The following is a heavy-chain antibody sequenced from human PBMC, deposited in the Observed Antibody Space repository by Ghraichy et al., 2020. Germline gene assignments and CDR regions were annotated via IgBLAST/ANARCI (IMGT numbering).Heavy chain of an antibody. D-gene: IGHD6-19*01. CDR1: GGSISSYY. V-gene: IGHV4-4*07. CDR2: IYTSGST. J-gene: IGHJ5*02. Sequence: SETLSLTCTVSGGSISSYYWSWIRQPAGKGLEWIGRIYTSGSTNYNPSLKSRVTMSVDTSKNQFSLKLSSVTAADTAVYYCARVVKSGAVASPYWFDPWGQGTLVTVSS. CDR3: ARVVKSGAVASPYWFDP.